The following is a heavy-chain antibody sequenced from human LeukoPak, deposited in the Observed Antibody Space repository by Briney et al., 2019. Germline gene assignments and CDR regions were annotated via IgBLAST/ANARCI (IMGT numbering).Heavy chain of an antibody. CDR3: ARTRNRLDY. CDR2: ISYDGSNE. V-gene: IGHV3-30*04. CDR1: GFSFSIYA. Sequence: GGSLRLSCAASGFSFSIYAMSWVRQAPGKGLEWLAFISYDGSNEYYADSVKGRFTISRDNSKSTLYLQMISLRAEDTAVYNCARTRNRLDYWGQGTLVTVSS. J-gene: IGHJ4*02. D-gene: IGHD1-14*01.